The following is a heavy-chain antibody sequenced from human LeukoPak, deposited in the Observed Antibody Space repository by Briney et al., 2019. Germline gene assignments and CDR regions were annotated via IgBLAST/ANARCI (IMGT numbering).Heavy chain of an antibody. CDR3: ARENDYGDCVPFDY. CDR1: GYTFTGYY. D-gene: IGHD4-17*01. J-gene: IGHJ4*02. V-gene: IGHV1-18*04. Sequence: ASVKVSCKASGYTFTGYYMHWVRQAPGQGLEWMGWISAYNGNTNYAQKLQGRVTMTTDTSTSTAYMELRSLRSDDTAVYYCARENDYGDCVPFDYWGQGTLVTVSS. CDR2: ISAYNGNT.